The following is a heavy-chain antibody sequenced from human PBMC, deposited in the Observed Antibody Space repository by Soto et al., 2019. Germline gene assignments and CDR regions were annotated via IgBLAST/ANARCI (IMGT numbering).Heavy chain of an antibody. D-gene: IGHD6-19*01. CDR3: ARDLEGSGWYFDY. V-gene: IGHV4-59*01. CDR2: IHYSGTT. Sequence: SETLSLTCTVSGTSISSYYWSWIRQPPGKGLEWIANIHYSGTTNYNPSLASRVTLSVDTSKNQFSLKMTSVTAADRAMYFCARDLEGSGWYFDYWGQGTLVTVSS. CDR1: GTSISSYY. J-gene: IGHJ4*02.